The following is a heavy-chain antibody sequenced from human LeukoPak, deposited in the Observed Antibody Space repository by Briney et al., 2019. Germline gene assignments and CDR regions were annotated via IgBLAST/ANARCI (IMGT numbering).Heavy chain of an antibody. J-gene: IGHJ4*02. Sequence: GRSLRLSCAASGFTFSSYGMHWVRQAPGKGLEWVAVIWYDGSNKYYADSVKGRFTISRDNAKNSLYLQMNSLRAEDTAVYDCARGGGFCSSTSCYDGYWGQGTLVTVSS. CDR1: GFTFSSYG. CDR2: IWYDGSNK. D-gene: IGHD2-2*01. CDR3: ARGGGFCSSTSCYDGY. V-gene: IGHV3-33*01.